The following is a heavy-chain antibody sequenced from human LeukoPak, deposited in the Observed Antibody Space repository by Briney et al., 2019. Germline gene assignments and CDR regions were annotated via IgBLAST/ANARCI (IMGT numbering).Heavy chain of an antibody. J-gene: IGHJ5*02. CDR2: INPNSGGT. Sequence: ASVKVSCKASGYTFTGYYMHWVRQAPGQGLEWMGWINPNSGGTNYAQKFQGRVTMTGDTSISTAYMELSRLRSDDTAVYYCARVVAAAGTGWGWFDPWGQGTLVTVSS. CDR1: GYTFTGYY. D-gene: IGHD6-13*01. CDR3: ARVVAAAGTGWGWFDP. V-gene: IGHV1-2*02.